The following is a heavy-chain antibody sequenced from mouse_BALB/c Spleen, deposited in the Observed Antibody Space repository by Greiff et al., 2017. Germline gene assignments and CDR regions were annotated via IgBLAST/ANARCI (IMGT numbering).Heavy chain of an antibody. D-gene: IGHD2-4*01. CDR1: GYTFTDYA. Sequence: VQLQQSGAELVRPGVSVKISCKGSGYTFTDYAMHWVKQSHAKSLEWIGVISTYYGDASYNQKFKGKATMTVDKSSSTAYMELARLTSEDSAIYYCARWATMITTCFDYWGQGTTLTVSS. J-gene: IGHJ2*01. CDR2: ISTYYGDA. V-gene: IGHV1S137*01. CDR3: ARWATMITTCFDY.